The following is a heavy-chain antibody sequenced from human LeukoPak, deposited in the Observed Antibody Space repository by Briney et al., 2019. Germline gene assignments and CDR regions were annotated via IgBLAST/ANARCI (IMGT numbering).Heavy chain of an antibody. D-gene: IGHD5-12*01. CDR2: ISYDGSNK. J-gene: IGHJ4*02. CDR3: ARASGGYSY. V-gene: IGHV3-30-3*01. CDR1: GFTFSSYA. Sequence: QPGRSLRLSCAASGFTFSSYAMHWVRQAPGKGLEWVAVISYDGSNKYYADSVKGRFTTSGDNSKNTLYLQMNSLRAEDTAVYYCARASGGYSYWGQGTLVTVSS.